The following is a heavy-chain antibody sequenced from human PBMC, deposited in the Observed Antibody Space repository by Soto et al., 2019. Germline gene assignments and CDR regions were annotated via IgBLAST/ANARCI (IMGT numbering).Heavy chain of an antibody. J-gene: IGHJ6*02. CDR2: IYYSGST. V-gene: IGHV4-59*01. CDR3: ARASVVRGVPKGMDV. CDR1: GGSISSYY. D-gene: IGHD3-10*01. Sequence: SETLSLTCTVSGGSISSYYWSWIRQPPGKGLEWIGYIYYSGSTNYNPSLKSRVTISVDTSKNQFSLKLSSVTAADTAVYYCARASVVRGVPKGMDVWGQGTAVTVSS.